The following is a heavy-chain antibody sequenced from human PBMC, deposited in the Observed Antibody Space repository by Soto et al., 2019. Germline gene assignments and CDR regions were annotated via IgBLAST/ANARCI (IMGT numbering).Heavy chain of an antibody. J-gene: IGHJ6*02. CDR3: AHRQATYYDFWSGYFDYYYGMDV. CDR1: GFSLSTSGVG. Sequence: SGPTLVNPTQTLTLTCTFSGFSLSTSGVGAGWIRQPPVKALEWLALIYWNDDKRYSPSLKSRLTITKDTSKNQVVLTMTNMDPVDTATYYCAHRQATYYDFWSGYFDYYYGMDVWGQGTTVTVSS. CDR2: IYWNDDK. V-gene: IGHV2-5*01. D-gene: IGHD3-3*01.